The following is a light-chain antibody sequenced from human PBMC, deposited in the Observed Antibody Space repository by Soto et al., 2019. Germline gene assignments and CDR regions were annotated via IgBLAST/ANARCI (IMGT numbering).Light chain of an antibody. V-gene: IGKV1-39*01. CDR1: QSINTY. CDR2: VAS. CDR3: QQSYSTPET. Sequence: DIQMTQSPSSLSASVGDRVTITCRASQSINTYLNWYQQKPVKAPNLLIYVASNLESGVPSRFSGSGSGTDFTLTISSLQPEDFATYYCQQSYSTPETFGQGTKVEIK. J-gene: IGKJ1*01.